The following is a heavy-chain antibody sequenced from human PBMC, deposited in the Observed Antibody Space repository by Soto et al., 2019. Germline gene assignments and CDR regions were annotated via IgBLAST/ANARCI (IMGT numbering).Heavy chain of an antibody. CDR1: GFSFFSYA. J-gene: IGHJ5*02. V-gene: IGHV3-23*01. D-gene: IGHD1-26*01. CDR3: AKIEMGWFAH. Sequence: GGSLRLSCTGSGFSFFSYAMSWVRQAPGKGLEWVSTISGSGGHTYYADSVKGRFVVSRDNDKNTVYLHMSSLTGEDTAVYFCAKIEMGWFAHWGQGTQGTVS. CDR2: ISGSGGHT.